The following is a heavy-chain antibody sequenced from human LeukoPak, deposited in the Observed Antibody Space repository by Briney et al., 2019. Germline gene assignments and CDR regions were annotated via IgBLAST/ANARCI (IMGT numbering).Heavy chain of an antibody. CDR2: INHSGST. D-gene: IGHD3-3*01. J-gene: IGHJ6*03. CDR3: ARSPTLITIFGVSNYYYMDV. V-gene: IGHV4-34*01. Sequence: PSETLSLTCAVYGGSFSGYYWSWIRQPPGKGLEWIGEINHSGSTNYNPSLKSRVTISVDTSKNQFSLKLSSVTAADTAVYYCARSPTLITIFGVSNYYYMDVWGKGTTVTVSS. CDR1: GGSFSGYY.